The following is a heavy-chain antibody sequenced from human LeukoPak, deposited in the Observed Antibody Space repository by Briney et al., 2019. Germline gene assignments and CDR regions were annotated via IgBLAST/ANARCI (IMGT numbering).Heavy chain of an antibody. V-gene: IGHV4-34*01. CDR1: GGSFSGYY. CDR3: ARETVAGTRPGDY. Sequence: PSETLSLTCAVYGGSFSGYYWSWIRQPPGKGLEWIGEINHSGSTNYNPSLKSRVTISVDTSKNQFSLKLSSVTAADTAVYYCARETVAGTRPGDYWGQGTLVTVSS. CDR2: INHSGST. J-gene: IGHJ4*02. D-gene: IGHD6-19*01.